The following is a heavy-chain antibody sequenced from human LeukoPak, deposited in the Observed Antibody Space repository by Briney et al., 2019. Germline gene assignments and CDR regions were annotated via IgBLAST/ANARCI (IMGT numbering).Heavy chain of an antibody. V-gene: IGHV4-30-4*08. D-gene: IGHD5-12*01. CDR3: ARAGRRGYSGYDYYFDY. CDR2: IYYSGST. J-gene: IGHJ4*02. Sequence: SQTLSLTCTVSGGSISSGDYYWSWIRQPPGKGLEWIGYIYYSGSTNYNPSLKSRVTISVDTSKNQFSLKLSSVTAADTAVYYCARAGRRGYSGYDYYFDYWGQGTLVTVSS. CDR1: GGSISSGDYY.